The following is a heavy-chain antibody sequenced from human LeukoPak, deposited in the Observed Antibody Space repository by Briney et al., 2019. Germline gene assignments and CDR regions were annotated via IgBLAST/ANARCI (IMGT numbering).Heavy chain of an antibody. CDR2: ISGSGGST. CDR3: AKGITMVRGVIARAAAFDI. D-gene: IGHD3-10*01. Sequence: GGSLRLSCAASGFTFSSYAMSWVRQAPGKGLEWVSAISGSGGSTYYADSVKGRFTISRDNFKNTLYLQMNSLRAEDTAVYYCAKGITMVRGVIARAAAFDIWGQGTMVTVSS. J-gene: IGHJ3*02. CDR1: GFTFSSYA. V-gene: IGHV3-23*01.